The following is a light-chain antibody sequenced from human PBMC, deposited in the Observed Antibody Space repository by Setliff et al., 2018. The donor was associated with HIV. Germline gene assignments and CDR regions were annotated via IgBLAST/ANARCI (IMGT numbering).Light chain of an antibody. CDR3: SSYAITNTLP. CDR2: EVS. CDR1: TNDIGDYNY. J-gene: IGLJ1*01. Sequence: QSVLTQPASVSGSPGQSITISCTGTTNDIGDYNYVSWYQQYPGKAPKLIIYEVSNRPSGISNRFYGSKSGTTASLTISGLQAEDEGDYYCSSYAITNTLPFGTGTKVTV. V-gene: IGLV2-14*01.